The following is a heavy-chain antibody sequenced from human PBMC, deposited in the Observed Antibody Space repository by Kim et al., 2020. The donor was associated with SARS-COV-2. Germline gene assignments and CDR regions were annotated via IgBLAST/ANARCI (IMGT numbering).Heavy chain of an antibody. V-gene: IGHV1-2*02. CDR3: ARDNIVAMIWWGYYYGMDV. CDR1: GYTFTGYY. Sequence: ASVKVSCKASGYTFTGYYMHWVRQAPGQGLEWMGWINPNSGGTNYAQKFQGRVTMTRDTSISTAYMELSRLRSDDTAVYYCARDNIVAMIWWGYYYGMDVWGQGTTVTVSS. J-gene: IGHJ6*02. CDR2: INPNSGGT. D-gene: IGHD5-12*01.